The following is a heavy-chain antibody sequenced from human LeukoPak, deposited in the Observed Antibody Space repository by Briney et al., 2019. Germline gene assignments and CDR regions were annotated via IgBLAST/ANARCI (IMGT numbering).Heavy chain of an antibody. CDR3: VRDGAHWDLDY. Sequence: GGSLRLSCAASGFSFSTSGMHWIRQAPGKGLEWVALIQSDGRKEYYADSVKGRFTISRDNSKNTVHLEMNSLRAEDTAMYYCVRDGAHWDLDYWGQGTLVTVSS. CDR1: GFSFSTSG. J-gene: IGHJ4*02. D-gene: IGHD7-27*01. CDR2: IQSDGRKE. V-gene: IGHV3-30*06.